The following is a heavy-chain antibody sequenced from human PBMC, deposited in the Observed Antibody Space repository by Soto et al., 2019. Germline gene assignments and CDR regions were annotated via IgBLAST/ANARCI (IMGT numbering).Heavy chain of an antibody. Sequence: QLQLQESGPGLVKPSETLSLTCTVSGGSITSSTSYWGWIRQPPGKGLEWLANMYSGGSTYYNPSLKSRATMSVDRSKSQFSLKLSSVTAADTAEYYCGYQDYGSNGYYFAFWGQGTLVTVPA. CDR2: MYSGGST. J-gene: IGHJ4*02. CDR1: GGSITSSTSY. D-gene: IGHD3-10*01. V-gene: IGHV4-39*01. CDR3: GYQDYGSNGYYFAF.